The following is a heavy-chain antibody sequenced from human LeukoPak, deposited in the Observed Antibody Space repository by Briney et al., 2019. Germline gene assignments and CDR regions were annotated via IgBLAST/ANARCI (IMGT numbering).Heavy chain of an antibody. J-gene: IGHJ5*02. Sequence: GESLKISCKGSGYSIINYWIGWVRQMPGKGLEWMGIIYPGDSDTRYSPSFQGQVTISADKSISTAYLQWSSLKASDTAMYYCARRENSGSYIWFDPWGQGTLVTVSS. V-gene: IGHV5-51*01. CDR2: IYPGDSDT. D-gene: IGHD1-26*01. CDR1: GYSIINYW. CDR3: ARRENSGSYIWFDP.